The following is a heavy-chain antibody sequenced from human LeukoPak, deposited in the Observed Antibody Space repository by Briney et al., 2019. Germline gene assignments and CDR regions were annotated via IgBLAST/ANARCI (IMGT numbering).Heavy chain of an antibody. CDR2: ISGSGGST. Sequence: GGSLRLSCAASGFTFSSYAMSWVRQAPGKGLEWVSAISGSGGSTYYADSVKGRFTISRDDSKNTLYLQMNSLRAEDTAVYYCAKLMMVVIAIDYWGQGTLVTVSS. D-gene: IGHD2-21*01. CDR1: GFTFSSYA. CDR3: AKLMMVVIAIDY. V-gene: IGHV3-23*01. J-gene: IGHJ4*02.